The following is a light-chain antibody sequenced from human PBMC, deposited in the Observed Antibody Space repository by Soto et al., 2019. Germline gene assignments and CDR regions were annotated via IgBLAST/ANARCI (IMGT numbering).Light chain of an antibody. CDR1: QSVSSNY. J-gene: IGKJ4*01. V-gene: IGKV3-20*01. CDR2: YPS. CDR3: QQYNYSPLT. Sequence: EIVLTQSPGTLSLSPGERASLSCRASQSVSSNYLAWFQQKPGQAPRLLSSYPSSRATGIPDRFSGSGSGTDFTLTISRLEPEDFAVYYCQQYNYSPLTFGGGTKVDIK.